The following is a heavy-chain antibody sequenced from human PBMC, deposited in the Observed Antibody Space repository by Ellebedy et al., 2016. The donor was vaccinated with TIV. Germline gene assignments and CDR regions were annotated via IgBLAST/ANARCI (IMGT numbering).Heavy chain of an antibody. Sequence: MPSETLSLTCTVSGGSISSYYWSWIRQPPGKGLEWIGYIYYSGSTNYNPSLKSRVTISVDTSKNQFSLKLSSVTAADTAVYYCARHKETYYYDPSGPQFSFDIWGQGTMVTVSS. J-gene: IGHJ3*02. CDR2: IYYSGST. CDR1: GGSISSYY. CDR3: ARHKETYYYDPSGPQFSFDI. D-gene: IGHD3-22*01. V-gene: IGHV4-59*08.